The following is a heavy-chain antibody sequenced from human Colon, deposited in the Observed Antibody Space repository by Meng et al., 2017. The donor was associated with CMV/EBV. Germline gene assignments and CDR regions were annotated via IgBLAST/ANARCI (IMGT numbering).Heavy chain of an antibody. CDR1: GFSFTSNS. J-gene: IGHJ4*02. D-gene: IGHD3-3*01. V-gene: IGHV3-30*03. CDR3: ARDSLGGYDFWSGADY. CDR2: MSYDGRNE. Sequence: GESLKISCTASGFSFTSNSVNWVRQAPGKGLEWVAIMSYDGRNENYADSVKGRFIISRDNSKNIQYLQMNNLTPDDTAVYYCARDSLGGYDFWSGADYWGPGTSVTVSS.